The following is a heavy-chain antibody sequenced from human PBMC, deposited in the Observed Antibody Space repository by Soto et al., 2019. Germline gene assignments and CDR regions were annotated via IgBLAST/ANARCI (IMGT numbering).Heavy chain of an antibody. CDR2: INPSGGST. D-gene: IGHD2-21*02. Sequence: GASVKVSCKASGYTFTSYYMHWVRQAPGQGLEWMGIINPSGGSTSYAQKFQGRVTMTRDTSTSTVYMELSSLRSEDTAVYYFARDFKSGVESYCGGDCYPDYWGQGTLVTVSS. J-gene: IGHJ4*02. V-gene: IGHV1-46*01. CDR1: GYTFTSYY. CDR3: ARDFKSGVESYCGGDCYPDY.